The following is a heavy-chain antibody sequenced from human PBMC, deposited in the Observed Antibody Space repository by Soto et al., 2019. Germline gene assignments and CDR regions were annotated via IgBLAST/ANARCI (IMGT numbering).Heavy chain of an antibody. Sequence: GGSLRLSCAASGFTFSSYAMSWVRQAPGKGLEWVSAISGSGSSTYYADSVKGRFTMSRDNSKNLLYLQMNSLRTEDTAVYYCVRRSTVSYYAVDVWGQGTTVTVSS. J-gene: IGHJ6*02. CDR3: VRRSTVSYYAVDV. CDR1: GFTFSSYA. CDR2: ISGSGSST. D-gene: IGHD4-17*01. V-gene: IGHV3-23*01.